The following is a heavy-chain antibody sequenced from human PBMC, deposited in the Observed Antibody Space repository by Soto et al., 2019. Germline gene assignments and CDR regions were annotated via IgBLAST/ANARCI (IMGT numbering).Heavy chain of an antibody. CDR2: IYSGGST. CDR3: ARDPQWFGESHDY. CDR1: GFTVSSNY. V-gene: IGHV3-66*01. D-gene: IGHD3-10*01. J-gene: IGHJ4*02. Sequence: GGSLRLSCAASGFTVSSNYMSWVRQAPGKGLEWVSVIYSGGSTYYADSVKGRFTISRDNSKNTLYLQMNSLRAEDTAVYYCARDPQWFGESHDYWGQGTLVTVSS.